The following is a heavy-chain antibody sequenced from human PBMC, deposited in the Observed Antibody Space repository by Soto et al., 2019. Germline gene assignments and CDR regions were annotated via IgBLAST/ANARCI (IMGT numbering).Heavy chain of an antibody. CDR2: IHYSGTT. J-gene: IGHJ4*02. D-gene: IGHD6-13*01. CDR1: GCSMRNYF. V-gene: IGHV4-59*01. CDR3: AAGEASSRIHAPYYLDF. Sequence: PSETLSLTCTVSGCSMRNYFWTWIRQPPGKGLEWIGYIHYSGTTSFFPSYNPSLRSRVTISEDTSKNLFSLKLFALTTADTAVYFCAAGEASSRIHAPYYLDFWGQGTLVTVSS.